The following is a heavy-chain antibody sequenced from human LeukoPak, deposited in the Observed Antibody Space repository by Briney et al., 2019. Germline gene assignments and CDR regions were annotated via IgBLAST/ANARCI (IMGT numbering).Heavy chain of an antibody. Sequence: GGSLRLSCAASGFTFSSYAMSWVRQAPGKGLEWVSAISGSGGNTYYADSVKGRFTISRDNSKNTLYLQMNSLRAEDTAVYYCAKDPSLSYDSSGYYYHYWGQGTLVTVSS. CDR3: AKDPSLSYDSSGYYYHY. V-gene: IGHV3-23*01. J-gene: IGHJ4*02. D-gene: IGHD3-22*01. CDR2: ISGSGGNT. CDR1: GFTFSSYA.